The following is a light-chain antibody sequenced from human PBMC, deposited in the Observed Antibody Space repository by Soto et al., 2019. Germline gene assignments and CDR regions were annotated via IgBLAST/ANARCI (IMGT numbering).Light chain of an antibody. CDR3: KTRGTWPYT. CDR1: HSVSKY. Sequence: EIVLTQSPATLSLSPGERATLSCRASHSVSKYVAWYQQKPGQAPRLLIFDASTRATGIPARFSGSGSGTDLTLNIRSVEPVDFVVYYCKTRGTWPYTFGQGTKVDIK. CDR2: DAS. J-gene: IGKJ2*01. V-gene: IGKV3-11*01.